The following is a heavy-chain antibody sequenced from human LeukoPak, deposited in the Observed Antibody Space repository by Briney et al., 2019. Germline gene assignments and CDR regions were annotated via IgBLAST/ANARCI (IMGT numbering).Heavy chain of an antibody. Sequence: GGSLRLSCAASGFTFSSYSMNWVRQAPGKGLEWVSSISSSSSYIYYADSVKGRFTISSDNAKNSLYLQMNSLRAGDTAVYYCARQTYYDSSGYYSPYWGQGTLVTVSS. CDR2: ISSSSSYI. CDR1: GFTFSSYS. CDR3: ARQTYYDSSGYYSPY. J-gene: IGHJ4*02. D-gene: IGHD3-22*01. V-gene: IGHV3-21*01.